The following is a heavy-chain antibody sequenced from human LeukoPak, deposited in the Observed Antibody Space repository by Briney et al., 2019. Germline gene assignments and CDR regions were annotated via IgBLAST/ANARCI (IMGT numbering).Heavy chain of an antibody. V-gene: IGHV3-30*03. J-gene: IGHJ3*02. CDR1: GFTFSSYG. CDR3: ARDPLDISRWANAFDI. Sequence: GGPLRLSCAASGFTFSSYGMHWVRQAPGKGLEWVAVISYDGSNKYYADSVKGRFTISRDNSKNTLHLQMNGLRAEDTAVYYCARDPLDISRWANAFDIWGQGTTVIVSS. D-gene: IGHD5-12*01. CDR2: ISYDGSNK.